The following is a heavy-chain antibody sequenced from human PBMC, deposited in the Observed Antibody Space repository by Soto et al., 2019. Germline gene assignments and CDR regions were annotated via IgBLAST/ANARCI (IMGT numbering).Heavy chain of an antibody. CDR1: GFNFSSYA. J-gene: IGHJ4*02. CDR3: AKVMSGYYTRNFDY. V-gene: IGHV3-23*01. Sequence: EVQLLESGGGLVQPGGSLRLSCAASGFNFSSYAMGWVRQAPGKGLEWVSVISGGGDVTHHADFVKGRITISRDNSKNTLYLQLDSLRAEDTAVYYCAKVMSGYYTRNFDYWGQGTLVTVSS. D-gene: IGHD3-3*01. CDR2: ISGGGDVT.